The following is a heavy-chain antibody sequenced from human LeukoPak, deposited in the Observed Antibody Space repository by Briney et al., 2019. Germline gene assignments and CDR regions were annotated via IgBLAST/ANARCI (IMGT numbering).Heavy chain of an antibody. V-gene: IGHV3-30*02. J-gene: IGHJ4*02. CDR2: IRFDGSNE. Sequence: GGSLRLSCGASGFIFNNYGIHWVRQAPGKGLEWVAFIRFDGSNEYYADSVKGRFTISRDNSIDTVHLQLNNLRAEDTAVYYCAKGAYSNYDLDYWGQGTLVTVSS. CDR3: AKGAYSNYDLDY. D-gene: IGHD4-11*01. CDR1: GFIFNNYG.